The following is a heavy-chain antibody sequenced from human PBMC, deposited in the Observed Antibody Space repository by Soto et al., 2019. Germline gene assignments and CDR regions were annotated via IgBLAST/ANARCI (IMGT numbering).Heavy chain of an antibody. J-gene: IGHJ6*02. CDR2: IYPGDSDT. V-gene: IGHV5-51*01. CDR1: GYSFTSYW. CDR3: ARAYRTERFGESQIYYYYGMDV. D-gene: IGHD3-10*01. Sequence: PGESLKISCKGSGYSFTSYWICWVRQMPGKGLEWMGIIYPGDSDTRYSPSFQGQVTISADKSISTAYLQWSSLKASDTAMYYCARAYRTERFGESQIYYYYGMDVWGQGHTVTVSS.